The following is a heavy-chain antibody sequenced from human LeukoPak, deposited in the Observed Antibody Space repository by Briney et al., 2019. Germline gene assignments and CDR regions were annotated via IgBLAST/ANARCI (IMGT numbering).Heavy chain of an antibody. D-gene: IGHD3-9*01. J-gene: IGHJ4*02. Sequence: GGSLRLSCAASGFTFSSYGMHWVRQAPGKGLEWVAVIWYDGSNKYYADSVKGRFTISRDNYKNTLYLQMNSLRAEDTAVYYCARGSRYFDWFDYWGQGTLVTVSS. CDR1: GFTFSSYG. CDR2: IWYDGSNK. V-gene: IGHV3-33*01. CDR3: ARGSRYFDWFDY.